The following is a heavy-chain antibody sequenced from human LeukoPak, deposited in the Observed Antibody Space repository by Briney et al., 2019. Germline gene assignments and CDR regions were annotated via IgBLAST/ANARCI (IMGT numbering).Heavy chain of an antibody. D-gene: IGHD1-7*01. CDR1: GFTFSSYW. CDR3: ARDGITGTTVGWFDP. Sequence: QPGGSLRLSCAASGFTFSSYWMHWVRQAPGRGLVWVSRINSDGSTTAYADSVRGRFTISRDNAKNTLYLQMNSLRDEDTAMYYCARDGITGTTVGWFDPWGQGTLVTVSS. J-gene: IGHJ5*02. CDR2: INSDGSTT. V-gene: IGHV3-74*01.